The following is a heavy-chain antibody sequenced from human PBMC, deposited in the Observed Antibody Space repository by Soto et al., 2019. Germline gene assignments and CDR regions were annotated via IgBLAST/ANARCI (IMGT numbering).Heavy chain of an antibody. Sequence: GASVKVSCKASGYTFTGYYMHWVRQAPGQGLEWMGWINPNSGGTNYAQKFQGWVTMTRDTSISTAYMELSRLRSDDTAVYYCARGRYSSSFYFYYGMDVWGRGTTVTVSS. V-gene: IGHV1-2*04. CDR1: GYTFTGYY. D-gene: IGHD6-6*01. CDR3: ARGRYSSSFYFYYGMDV. J-gene: IGHJ6*02. CDR2: INPNSGGT.